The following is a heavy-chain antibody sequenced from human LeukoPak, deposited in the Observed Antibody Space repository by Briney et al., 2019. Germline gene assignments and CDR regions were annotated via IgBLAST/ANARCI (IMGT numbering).Heavy chain of an antibody. D-gene: IGHD2/OR15-2a*01. V-gene: IGHV4-4*09. CDR3: ARETPFCDSTYCHPYYFDP. CDR2: IYTSGST. J-gene: IGHJ5*02. Sequence: SETLSLTCTVSGGSISSYYWSWIRQPPGKGLEWIGYIYTSGSTNYNPSLKSRVTISVDTSKNQFSLKLSSVTAADTAVYYCARETPFCDSTYCHPYYFDPWGRGTLVTVSS. CDR1: GGSISSYY.